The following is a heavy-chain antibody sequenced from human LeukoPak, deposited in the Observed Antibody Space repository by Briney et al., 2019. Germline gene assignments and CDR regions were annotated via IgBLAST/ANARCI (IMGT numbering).Heavy chain of an antibody. CDR2: INPDAGDT. CDR1: GYSFTDYF. Sequence: ASVKVSCKASGYSFTDYFLYWVRQAPGQGLEWMGRINPDAGDTNYAQTFQGRITMTRDTSISTAYMELSSLKSDDTAVYYCARPSTATRHWLAASDIWGQGTVVTVSS. D-gene: IGHD6-19*01. J-gene: IGHJ3*02. CDR3: ARPSTATRHWLAASDI. V-gene: IGHV1-2*06.